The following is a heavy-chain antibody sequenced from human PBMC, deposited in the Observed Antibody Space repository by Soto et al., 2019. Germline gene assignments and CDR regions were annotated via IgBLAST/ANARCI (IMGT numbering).Heavy chain of an antibody. CDR2: IIPIFGTA. Sequence: QVQLVQSGAEVKKPGSSVQVSCKASGGTFSSYAISWVRQAPGQGLEWMGGIIPIFGTANYAQKFQGRVTITADESTSTAYMELSSLRSEDTAVYYCAREPTVTKRGAFDIWGQGTMVTVSS. J-gene: IGHJ3*02. V-gene: IGHV1-69*01. D-gene: IGHD4-17*01. CDR3: AREPTVTKRGAFDI. CDR1: GGTFSSYA.